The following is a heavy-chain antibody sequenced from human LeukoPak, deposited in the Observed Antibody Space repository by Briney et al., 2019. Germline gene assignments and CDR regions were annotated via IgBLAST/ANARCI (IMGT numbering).Heavy chain of an antibody. CDR1: GYTFTGYY. J-gene: IGHJ4*02. CDR2: INPNSGGT. CDR3: ARELYGSGSYQFDY. D-gene: IGHD3-10*01. V-gene: IGHV1-2*02. Sequence: ASVKVSCKASGYTFTGYYMHWVRQAPGQGLEWMGWINPNSGGTNYAQKFQGRVTMTRDTSISTAYMELSRLRSADTAVYYCARELYGSGSYQFDYWGQGTLVTVSS.